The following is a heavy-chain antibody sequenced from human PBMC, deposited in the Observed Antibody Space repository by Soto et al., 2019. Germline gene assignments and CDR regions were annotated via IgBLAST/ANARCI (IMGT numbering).Heavy chain of an antibody. CDR3: ARPIGALSTTDFTY. Sequence: EVQLVQSGAEVKRPGESLKISCKGSGYHFTNYWIGWVRQMPGKGLEWMGFIYPSDSDTRYSPSFQGQVTISADKSISTAYLQWSSLKASDTVMYYCARPIGALSTTDFTYWGQGTLVTVSS. J-gene: IGHJ4*02. V-gene: IGHV5-51*01. CDR2: IYPSDSDT. D-gene: IGHD3-22*01. CDR1: GYHFTNYW.